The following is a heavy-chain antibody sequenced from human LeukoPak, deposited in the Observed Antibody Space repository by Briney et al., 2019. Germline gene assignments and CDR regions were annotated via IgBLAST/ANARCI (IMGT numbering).Heavy chain of an antibody. Sequence: GGSLRLSCAASGFTFSSYAMHWVRQAPGKVLEWVAVISYDGSNKYYADSVKGRFTISRDNSRNTLYLQMNSLRAEDTAVYYCARAPPQYYYDSSGYYLDYWGQGTLVTVSS. CDR3: ARAPPQYYYDSSGYYLDY. D-gene: IGHD3-22*01. CDR1: GFTFSSYA. J-gene: IGHJ4*02. CDR2: ISYDGSNK. V-gene: IGHV3-30*04.